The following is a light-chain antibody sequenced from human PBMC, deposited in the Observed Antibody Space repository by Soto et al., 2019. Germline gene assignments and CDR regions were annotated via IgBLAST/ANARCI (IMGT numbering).Light chain of an antibody. CDR2: DNN. CDR1: TSNIGNNF. Sequence: QSVLTQPRSVSAAPGQRVTISCSGSTSNIGNNFVSWYQQLPGAAPKLLIYDNNKRPSVIPDRFSGSKSDTSATLGITGLQTGDEADYYCGTWDTSLSAVVFGGGTKLTV. CDR3: GTWDTSLSAVV. V-gene: IGLV1-51*01. J-gene: IGLJ2*01.